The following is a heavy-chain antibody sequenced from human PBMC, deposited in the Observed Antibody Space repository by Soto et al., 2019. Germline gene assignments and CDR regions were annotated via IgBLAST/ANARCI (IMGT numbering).Heavy chain of an antibody. CDR3: ARHGPTYYYDSSGYGGYYWFDP. V-gene: IGHV4-39*01. CDR2: IYYSGST. J-gene: IGHJ5*02. Sequence: PSETLSLTCTVSGGSISSGGYYWSWIRQHPGKGLEWIGYIYYSGSTYYNPSLKSRVTISVDTSKNQSSLKLSSVTAADTAVYYCARHGPTYYYDSSGYGGYYWFDPWGQGTLVTVSS. D-gene: IGHD3-22*01. CDR1: GGSISSGGYY.